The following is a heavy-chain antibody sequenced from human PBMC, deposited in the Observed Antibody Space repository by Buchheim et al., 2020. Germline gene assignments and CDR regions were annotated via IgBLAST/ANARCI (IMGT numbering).Heavy chain of an antibody. CDR3: TRDCFD. Sequence: EVHLVESGGGLVQPGGSLRLSCVGSGITLSDHLMDWVRQAPGKGLEYIGRSRTKVDNDITEYAASVKGRFTISREAPTNSFYLQMNSLRVEDTAVYFCTRDCFDWGQGSL. J-gene: IGHJ4*02. D-gene: IGHD1/OR15-1a*01. CDR2: SRTKVDNDIT. V-gene: IGHV3-72*01. CDR1: GITLSDHL.